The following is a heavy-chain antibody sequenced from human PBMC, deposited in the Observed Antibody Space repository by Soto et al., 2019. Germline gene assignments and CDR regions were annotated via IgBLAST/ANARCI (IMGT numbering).Heavy chain of an antibody. CDR2: INSDGSST. CDR1: GFTFSSYW. V-gene: IGHV3-74*01. Sequence: PGGSLRLSCAASGFTFSSYWMHWVRQAPGKGLVWVSRINSDGSSTSYAGSVKGRFTISRDNAKNSLYLQMNSLRSEDTALYYCAKDTAPVVPSAMVYWGQGTLVTVSS. CDR3: AKDTAPVVPSAMVY. D-gene: IGHD2-2*01. J-gene: IGHJ4*02.